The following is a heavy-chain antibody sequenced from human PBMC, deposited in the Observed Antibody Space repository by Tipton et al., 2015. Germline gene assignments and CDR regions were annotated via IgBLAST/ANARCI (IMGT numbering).Heavy chain of an antibody. CDR3: ARASIIQGYYHDSSRYYLFNS. D-gene: IGHD3-22*01. V-gene: IGHV4-38-2*01. J-gene: IGHJ1*01. Sequence: TLSLTCAVSGYSISSGYYWGWIRQPPGKGLEWIGSISHSGNTYYNPSLKSRVTISVDTSKNRFSLKLSSVIAADTAVYYCARASIIQGYYHDSSRYYLFNSWGRGTLVTVSS. CDR2: ISHSGNT. CDR1: GYSISSGYY.